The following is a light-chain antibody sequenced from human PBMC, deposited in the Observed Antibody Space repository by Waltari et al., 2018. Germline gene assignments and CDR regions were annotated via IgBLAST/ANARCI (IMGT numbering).Light chain of an antibody. CDR3: QQYSTLPFT. V-gene: IGKV1-39*01. Sequence: DIQMTQSPSSLSASVGDRVTITCRASKGIGSYLNWYQQKPGKAPKLLIYYVNRLEGGVPSRFSGSGSGTEFTLIISGLQPADFATYYCQQYSTLPFTFGPGTKVDIK. J-gene: IGKJ3*01. CDR2: YVN. CDR1: KGIGSY.